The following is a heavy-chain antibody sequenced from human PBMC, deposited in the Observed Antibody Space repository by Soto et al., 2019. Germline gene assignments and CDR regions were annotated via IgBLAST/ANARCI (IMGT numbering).Heavy chain of an antibody. CDR1: GYTFTGYY. CDR3: ARVGCEYCTNGVCLEDAFDI. Sequence: VSVKVSCKASGYTFTGYYMHWVRQAPGQGLEWMGWINPNSGGTNYAQKFQGWVTMTRDTSISTAYMELSRLRSDDTAVYYCARVGCEYCTNGVCLEDAFDIWGQGTMVTVSS. J-gene: IGHJ3*02. D-gene: IGHD2-8*01. CDR2: INPNSGGT. V-gene: IGHV1-2*04.